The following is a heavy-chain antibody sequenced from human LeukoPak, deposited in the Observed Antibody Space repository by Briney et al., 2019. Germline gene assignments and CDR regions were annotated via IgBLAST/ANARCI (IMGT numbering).Heavy chain of an antibody. V-gene: IGHV3-7*01. J-gene: IGHJ4*02. CDR3: ARRSNYYDSSGYSYYFDY. CDR1: GFTFSSYW. Sequence: PGGSLRLSCAASGFTFSSYWMSWVRQAPGKGLEWVANIKQDGSEKYYVDSVKGRLTISRDNAKNSLYLQMNSLRAEDTAVYYCARRSNYYDSSGYSYYFDYWGQGTLVTVSS. CDR2: IKQDGSEK. D-gene: IGHD3-22*01.